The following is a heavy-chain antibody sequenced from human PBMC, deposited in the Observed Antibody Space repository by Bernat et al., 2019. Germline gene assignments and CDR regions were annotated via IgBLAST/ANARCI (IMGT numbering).Heavy chain of an antibody. Sequence: EVQLVESGGGLVQPGGSLRLSCTASGFTLSIYEMNWVRQAPGKGLEWVSCISSSDNTVYSADSVKGRFTISRDNAKNSLYLQMNSLRVEDTAVYSCARGPGQNWYFDLWGRGTLVTVSS. CDR1: GFTLSIYE. D-gene: IGHD7-27*01. V-gene: IGHV3-48*03. CDR2: ISSSDNTV. CDR3: ARGPGQNWYFDL. J-gene: IGHJ2*01.